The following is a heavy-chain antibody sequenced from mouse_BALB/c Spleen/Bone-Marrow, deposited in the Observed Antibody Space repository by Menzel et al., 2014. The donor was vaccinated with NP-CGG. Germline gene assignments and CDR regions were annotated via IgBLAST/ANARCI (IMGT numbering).Heavy chain of an antibody. V-gene: IGHV1-14*01. J-gene: IGHJ4*01. D-gene: IGHD2-3*01. CDR2: INPYNDGT. CDR1: GYTFTSYV. CDR3: ARSDGYYGAMDY. Sequence: VQLKESGPELVKPGASVKVSCKASGYTFTSYVMHWVKQKPGQGLEWIGYINPYNDGTKYNEKFKGEATLTSDKSSSTAYMELSSLTSEDSAVYYCARSDGYYGAMDYWGQGTSVTVSS.